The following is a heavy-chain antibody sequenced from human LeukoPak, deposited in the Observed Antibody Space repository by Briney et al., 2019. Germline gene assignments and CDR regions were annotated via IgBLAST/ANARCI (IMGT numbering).Heavy chain of an antibody. CDR1: GYTFTNYY. J-gene: IGHJ4*02. D-gene: IGHD6-19*01. Sequence: ASVKVSCKASGYTFTNYYMHWVRQAPGQGLEWMGIIKPSGGATSYAQKLQGRVTMTRDTSTNTVYMDLSSLTSEDTAVYYCAKDRSDTSGWSCFDYWGQGTLVTVSS. V-gene: IGHV1-46*01. CDR3: AKDRSDTSGWSCFDY. CDR2: IKPSGGAT.